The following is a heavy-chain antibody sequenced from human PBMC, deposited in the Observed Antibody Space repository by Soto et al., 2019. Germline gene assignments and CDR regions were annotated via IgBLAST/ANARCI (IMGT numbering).Heavy chain of an antibody. CDR3: ARHDTYDFWSGYYGGFDY. J-gene: IGHJ4*02. CDR1: GYSFTSYW. Sequence: GESLKISCKGSGYSFTSYWISWVRQMPGKGLEWRGRIDPSDSYTNYSPSFQGHVTISADKSISTSYLQWSSLKASDTAMYYCARHDTYDFWSGYYGGFDYWGQGTLVTVSS. D-gene: IGHD3-3*01. CDR2: IDPSDSYT. V-gene: IGHV5-10-1*01.